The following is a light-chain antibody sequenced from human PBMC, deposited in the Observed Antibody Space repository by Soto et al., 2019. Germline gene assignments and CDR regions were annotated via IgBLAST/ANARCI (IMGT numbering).Light chain of an antibody. CDR3: QKYYTAPET. CDR1: QGISSY. CDR2: AAS. J-gene: IGKJ1*01. V-gene: IGKV1-27*01. Sequence: DIPMTQSPSSLSASVGDRVTITCRASQGISSYLAWYQQKPGKVPKVLIYAASTLQSGVPSRFSGSGSGTEFTLTISNLQPEDVATYYCQKYYTAPETFGQGTKVEIK.